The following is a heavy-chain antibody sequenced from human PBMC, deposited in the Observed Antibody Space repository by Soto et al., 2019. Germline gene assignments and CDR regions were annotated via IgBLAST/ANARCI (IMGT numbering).Heavy chain of an antibody. Sequence: SETQSLTCPVSGGSLSSYYLSWIRQPPGKGLEWIGYIYYSGSTNYNPSLKSRVTISVDTSKNQFSLKLSSVTAADTAVYYCARSDGRYWGQGTLVTVSS. V-gene: IGHV4-59*01. J-gene: IGHJ4*02. CDR1: GGSLSSYY. CDR3: ARSDGRY. CDR2: IYYSGST.